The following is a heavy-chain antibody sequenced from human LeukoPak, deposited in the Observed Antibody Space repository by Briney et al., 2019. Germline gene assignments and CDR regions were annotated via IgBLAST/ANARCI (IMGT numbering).Heavy chain of an antibody. J-gene: IGHJ4*02. D-gene: IGHD6-13*01. CDR2: VSYSGST. V-gene: IGHV4-59*12. CDR1: GVSMRTYY. CDR3: ARDRAAAGTSPFDY. Sequence: SETLSLTCTVSGVSMRTYYWSWIRQPPGKGLEWIGYVSYSGSTDYNPSLKSRLTISIDTSETQFSLKLTSVTAADTAVYYCARDRAAAGTSPFDYWGQGTLVTVSS.